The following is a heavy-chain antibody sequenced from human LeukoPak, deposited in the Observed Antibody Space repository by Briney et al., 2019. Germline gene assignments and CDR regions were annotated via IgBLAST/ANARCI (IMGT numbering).Heavy chain of an antibody. D-gene: IGHD3-22*01. Sequence: PSETLSLTCTVSGGSISTYYWSWIRQPPGKGLEWIGYIYYSGSTNYNPSLKSRVTISVDTSKNQFSLRLSSVTAADTAVYYCARVTGYIVEDYFDYWGQGTLVTVSS. J-gene: IGHJ4*02. V-gene: IGHV4-59*01. CDR1: GGSISTYY. CDR2: IYYSGST. CDR3: ARVTGYIVEDYFDY.